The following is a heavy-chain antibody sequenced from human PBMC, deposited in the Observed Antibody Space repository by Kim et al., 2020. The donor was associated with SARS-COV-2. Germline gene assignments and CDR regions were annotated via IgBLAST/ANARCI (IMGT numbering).Heavy chain of an antibody. D-gene: IGHD3-9*01. J-gene: IGHJ3*02. CDR2: IYSGGST. CDR1: GFTVSSNY. CDR3: ARAYDILTGYTDAFDI. V-gene: IGHV3-53*04. Sequence: GGSLRLSCAASGFTVSSNYMNWVRQAPGKGLEWVSVIYSGGSTFYADSLKGRFTISRHNSKNTLYLQMNSLGAEDTAVYYCARAYDILTGYTDAFDIWGQGTMVTVSS.